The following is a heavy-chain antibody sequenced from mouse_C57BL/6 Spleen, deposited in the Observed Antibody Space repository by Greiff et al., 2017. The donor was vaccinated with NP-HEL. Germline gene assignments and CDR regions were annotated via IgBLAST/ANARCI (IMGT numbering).Heavy chain of an antibody. CDR3: ARQDYYCWYFDD. J-gene: IGHJ1*03. D-gene: IGHD1-1*01. CDR1: GYAFSSSW. Sequence: QVQLQQSGPELVKPGASVKISCTASGYAFSSSWMNWVKQRPGKGLEWIGRIYPGDGDTNYNGKFKGKATLTADKSSSTAYMQLSSLTSEDSAVYYCARQDYYCWYFDDWGTGTTVTVSS. V-gene: IGHV1-82*01. CDR2: IYPGDGDT.